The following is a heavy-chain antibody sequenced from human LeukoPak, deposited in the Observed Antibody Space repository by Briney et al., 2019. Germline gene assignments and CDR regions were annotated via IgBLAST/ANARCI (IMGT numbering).Heavy chain of an antibody. Sequence: WMGRINPIFGIANYAQKFQGRVTITADKSTSTAYMELSSLRSEDTAVYYCARAIDSSSSHFFDYWGQGTLVTVSS. V-gene: IGHV1-69*17. J-gene: IGHJ4*02. CDR2: INPIFGIA. D-gene: IGHD6-6*01. CDR3: ARAIDSSSSHFFDY.